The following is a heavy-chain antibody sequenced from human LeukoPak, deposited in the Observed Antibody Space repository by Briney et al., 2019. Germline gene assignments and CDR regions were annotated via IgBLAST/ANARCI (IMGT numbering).Heavy chain of an antibody. CDR2: SDPEDGET. Sequence: ASVKVSCKVSGYTLTELSIHWVRQAPGKGLEWMGGSDPEDGETIYAQKFQGRVTMTEDTSTDTAYMELSSLRSEDTAVYYCARGQKGIWTAAGPDAFDIWGQETMVTVSS. V-gene: IGHV1-24*01. CDR1: GYTLTELS. CDR3: ARGQKGIWTAAGPDAFDI. J-gene: IGHJ3*02. D-gene: IGHD6-13*01.